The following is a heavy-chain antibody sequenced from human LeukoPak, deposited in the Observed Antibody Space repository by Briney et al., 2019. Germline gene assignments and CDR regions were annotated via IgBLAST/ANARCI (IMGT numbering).Heavy chain of an antibody. CDR2: ISSSGSTI. Sequence: RGSLRLSCAASGFTFSSYSMNWVRQAPGKGLEWVSYISSSGSTIYYADSVKGRFTISRDNAKNSLYLQMNSLRAEDTAVYYCARDTYSSGWDRGQGTLVTVSS. D-gene: IGHD6-19*01. V-gene: IGHV3-48*04. J-gene: IGHJ4*02. CDR3: ARDTYSSGWD. CDR1: GFTFSSYS.